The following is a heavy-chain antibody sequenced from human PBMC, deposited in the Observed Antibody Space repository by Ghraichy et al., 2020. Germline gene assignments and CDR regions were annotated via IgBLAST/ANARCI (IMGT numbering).Heavy chain of an antibody. V-gene: IGHV4-34*01. D-gene: IGHD2-15*01. J-gene: IGHJ5*02. CDR2: INHSGST. CDR3: ARLLGYCSGGSCYYWFDP. CDR1: GGSFSGYY. Sequence: SETLSLTCAVYGGSFSGYYWSWIRQPPGKGLEWIGEINHSGSTNYNPSLKSRVTISVDTSKNQFSLKLSSVTAADTAVYYCARLLGYCSGGSCYYWFDPWGQGTLVTVSS.